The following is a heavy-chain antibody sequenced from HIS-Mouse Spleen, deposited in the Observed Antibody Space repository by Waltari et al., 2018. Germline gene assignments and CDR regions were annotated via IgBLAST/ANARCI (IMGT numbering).Heavy chain of an antibody. Sequence: QLQLQESGPGLVKPSETLSLTCTVSGGSISSSSYYWGWIRQPPGKGLEWIGSIDYSGSTYYQPSLKSRVTISLDTSKNQFSLKLSSVTAADTAVYYCAREIPYSSSWYDWYFDLWGRGTLVTVSS. CDR3: AREIPYSSSWYDWYFDL. CDR1: GGSISSSSYY. D-gene: IGHD6-13*01. J-gene: IGHJ2*01. V-gene: IGHV4-39*07. CDR2: IDYSGST.